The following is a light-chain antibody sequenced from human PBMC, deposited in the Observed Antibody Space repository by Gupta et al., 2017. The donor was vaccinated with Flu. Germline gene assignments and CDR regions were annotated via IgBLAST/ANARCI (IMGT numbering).Light chain of an antibody. J-gene: IGLJ3*02. CDR2: STT. Sequence: QSVLTQPPSMSGTPGQSVTISCSGSNSNIGSNTVNWYQQLPGTAPKLLIFSTTDRPSGVPDRFSGSKSGISASLAINGLQSEDESIYHCAAWDDSLNGWVFGGGTKLTVL. CDR1: NSNIGSNT. CDR3: AAWDDSLNGWV. V-gene: IGLV1-44*01.